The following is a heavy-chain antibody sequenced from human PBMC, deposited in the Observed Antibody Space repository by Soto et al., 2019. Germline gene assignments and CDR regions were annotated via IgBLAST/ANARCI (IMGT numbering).Heavy chain of an antibody. Sequence: GGSLRLSCAASGFTFGSYAMSWVRQAPGKGLEWVSAISGSGGSTYYADSVKGRFTISRDNSKNTLYLQMNSLRAEDTAVYYCAKDSFXSGGSCFGPFDXWGQGTLVTVSS. D-gene: IGHD2-15*01. CDR2: ISGSGGST. CDR3: AKDSFXSGGSCFGPFDX. CDR1: GFTFGSYA. V-gene: IGHV3-23*01. J-gene: IGHJ4*02.